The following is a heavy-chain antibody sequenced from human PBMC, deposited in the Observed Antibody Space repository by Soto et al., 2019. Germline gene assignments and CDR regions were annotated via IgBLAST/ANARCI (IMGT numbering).Heavy chain of an antibody. CDR2: ISGSGGST. V-gene: IGHV3-23*01. Sequence: GGSLRLSCAASGFTFSSYAMSWVRQAPGKGLEWVSAISGSGGSTYYADSVKGRFTISRDNSKNTLYLQMNSLRAEDTAVYYCAKGRDIVVVPAAIAWGQGTLVTVSS. CDR1: GFTFSSYA. J-gene: IGHJ4*02. CDR3: AKGRDIVVVPAAIA. D-gene: IGHD2-2*01.